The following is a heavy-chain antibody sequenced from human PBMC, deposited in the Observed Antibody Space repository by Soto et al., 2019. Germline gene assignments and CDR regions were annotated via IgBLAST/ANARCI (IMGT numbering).Heavy chain of an antibody. CDR1: GFTFSDHW. V-gene: IGHV3-74*01. D-gene: IGHD2-21*02. Sequence: EVQLAESGGVLVQPGGSLRLSCVASGFTFSDHWMHWVRQAPGKGLVWVSRINSGGSRTTYADSVKGRFTTSRDNAKNTLYLEMNSLSVADTAVYYCARGNCSGDTCFFGGTHWGRGTLVTVSS. CDR3: ARGNCSGDTCFFGGTH. CDR2: INSGGSRT. J-gene: IGHJ4*02.